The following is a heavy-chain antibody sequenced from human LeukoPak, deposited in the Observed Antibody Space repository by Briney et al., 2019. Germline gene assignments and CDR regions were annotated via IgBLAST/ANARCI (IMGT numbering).Heavy chain of an antibody. V-gene: IGHV3-48*03. D-gene: IGHD5-18*01. CDR3: ARVGVGYSYGLDY. CDR1: GFTFSSYE. J-gene: IGHJ4*02. CDR2: ISSSGSTI. Sequence: GGSLRLSCAASGFTFSSYEMNWVRQAPGKGLEWVSYISSSGSTIYYADSVKGRFTISRDNAKNSLYLQMNSLRAEDTAVYYCARVGVGYSYGLDYWGQGTLVTVSS.